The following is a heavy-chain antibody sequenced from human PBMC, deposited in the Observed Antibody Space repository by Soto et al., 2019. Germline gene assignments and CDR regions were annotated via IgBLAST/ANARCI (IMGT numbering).Heavy chain of an antibody. Sequence: GESLKISCQCSGYNFPNCWIGWVRQMPGKGLEWMGIIQPGDSDTRYSPSVQGQVTSSADKSISTAYWQWSSLKDQDTAMYYCAISVVPAVHADVMDVWGRGSSVTV. D-gene: IGHD2-2*01. CDR3: AISVVPAVHADVMDV. J-gene: IGHJ6*04. V-gene: IGHV5-51*01. CDR1: GYNFPNCW. CDR2: IQPGDSDT.